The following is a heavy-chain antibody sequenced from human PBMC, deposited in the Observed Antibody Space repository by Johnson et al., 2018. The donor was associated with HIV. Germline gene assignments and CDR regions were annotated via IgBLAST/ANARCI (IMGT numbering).Heavy chain of an antibody. CDR3: ARGLTGEQVDI. D-gene: IGHD3-16*01. J-gene: IGHJ3*02. V-gene: IGHV3-11*04. CDR2: ISSGGGTI. CDR1: GFTFSDYY. Sequence: QVQLVESGGGVVKPVGSLRLSCAASGFTFSDYYMSWIRQAPGKGLDCVSYISSGGGTINCADSVKGRFTISRDNAKKSLYPQMNSLRAEDTAVYYCARGLTGEQVDIWGQGTMVTVSS.